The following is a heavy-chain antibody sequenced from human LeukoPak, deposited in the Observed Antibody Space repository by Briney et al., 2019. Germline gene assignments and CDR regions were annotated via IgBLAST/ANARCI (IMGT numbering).Heavy chain of an antibody. D-gene: IGHD4-11*01. Sequence: ASVKVSCKASGYTFTSYYMHWVRQAPGQGLDWMGMINPSGGSTSYAQKFQGRVTMTRDTSTSTVYMELSSLRSEDTAVYHCARIHDSNYGFDYWGQGTLVTVSS. CDR3: ARIHDSNYGFDY. J-gene: IGHJ4*02. CDR2: INPSGGST. V-gene: IGHV1-46*03. CDR1: GYTFTSYY.